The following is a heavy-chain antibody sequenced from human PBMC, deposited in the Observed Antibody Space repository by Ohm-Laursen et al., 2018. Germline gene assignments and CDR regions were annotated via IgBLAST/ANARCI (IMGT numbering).Heavy chain of an antibody. CDR3: CIDPFGAAITHHSYYFAVDV. D-gene: IGHD3-10*01. J-gene: IGHJ6*01. V-gene: IGHV3-15*01. Sequence: GSLRLSCAASGFTFDNYAMHWVRQAPGKGLEWVGRIKSRSDGRSTDYSAVVKGRFTISRDDSENTLYLQMNSLKIEDTAVYYCCIDPFGAAITHHSYYFAVDVWGQGTTVIVAS. CDR2: IKSRSDGRST. CDR1: GFTFDNYA.